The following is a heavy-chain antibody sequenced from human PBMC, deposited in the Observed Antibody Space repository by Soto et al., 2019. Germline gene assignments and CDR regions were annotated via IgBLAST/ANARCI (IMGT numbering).Heavy chain of an antibody. CDR2: IYYSGST. CDR1: GGPVSSGSYY. D-gene: IGHD6-19*01. Sequence: SETLSLTCTVSGGPVSSGSYYWSWIRQPPGKGLEWIGYIYYSGSTNYNPSLKSRVTISVDTSKNQFSLKLSSVTAADTAVYYCAGDSAGMLPTYWGQGTLFTVSS. V-gene: IGHV4-61*01. J-gene: IGHJ4*02. CDR3: AGDSAGMLPTY.